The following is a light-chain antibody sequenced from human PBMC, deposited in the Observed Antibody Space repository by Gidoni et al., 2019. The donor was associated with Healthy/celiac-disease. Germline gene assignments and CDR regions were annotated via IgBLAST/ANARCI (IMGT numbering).Light chain of an antibody. CDR3: QQYNSYSA. Sequence: DIQLTQSPSTLSASVGDRVTLTCRASQSISSWLAWYQQKPGKTPKLLTYKASSLESVVPSRCSGSGSGTEFTLTISSLQPDDFATYYCQQYNSYSAFGQGTKVEIK. V-gene: IGKV1-5*03. J-gene: IGKJ1*01. CDR2: KAS. CDR1: QSISSW.